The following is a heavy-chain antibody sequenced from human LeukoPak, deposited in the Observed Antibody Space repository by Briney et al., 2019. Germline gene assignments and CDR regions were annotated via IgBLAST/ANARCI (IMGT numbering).Heavy chain of an antibody. J-gene: IGHJ6*02. V-gene: IGHV4-59*01. Sequence: PSETLSLTCTVSGGSISSYYWSWIRQPPGKGLEWIGCIYYSGSTNYNPSLKSRVTISVDTSKNQFSLKLSSVTAADTAVYYCARSTPDYDSSGYYYVVYYYGMDVWGQGTTVTVSS. CDR1: GGSISSYY. CDR2: IYYSGST. CDR3: ARSTPDYDSSGYYYVVYYYGMDV. D-gene: IGHD3-22*01.